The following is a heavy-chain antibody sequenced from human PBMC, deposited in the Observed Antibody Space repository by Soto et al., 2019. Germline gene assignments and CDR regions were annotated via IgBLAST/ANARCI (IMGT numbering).Heavy chain of an antibody. CDR1: GYTFSGHG. CDR3: ARGADDFSSGYYYEY. Sequence: QVQLVQSGAEVKKPGASVTVSCKASGYTFSGHGISWVRQAPGQGLEWMAWSGNTNYAQKFQGRLTLTTNPSTRTAYMELRSLRSDDTAVDYCARGADDFSSGYYYEYWGQGTLVTVSS. J-gene: IGHJ4*02. D-gene: IGHD3-3*01. CDR2: SGNT. V-gene: IGHV1-18*04.